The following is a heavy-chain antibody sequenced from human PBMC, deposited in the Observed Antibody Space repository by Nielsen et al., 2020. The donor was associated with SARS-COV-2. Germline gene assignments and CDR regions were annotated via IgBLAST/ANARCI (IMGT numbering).Heavy chain of an antibody. CDR3: AKDTSGSYSY. CDR2: ISGSGDRT. J-gene: IGHJ4*02. CDR1: GFTFITYD. D-gene: IGHD1-26*01. Sequence: GESLKISCAASGFTFITYDMSWVRQAPGKGLEWVSGISGSGDRTYYADSVKGRFTISRDNSKNTLYLQMNSLRAEDTAVYYCAKDTSGSYSYWGQGTLVTVSS. V-gene: IGHV3-23*01.